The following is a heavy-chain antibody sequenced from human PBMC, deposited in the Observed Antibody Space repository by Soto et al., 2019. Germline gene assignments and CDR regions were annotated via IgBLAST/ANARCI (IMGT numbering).Heavy chain of an antibody. J-gene: IGHJ4*02. CDR3: ARDGAYCGGDCYSDY. V-gene: IGHV1-46*01. Sequence: ALVKVSCKASGYTFTSYYMHWVRQAPGQGLEWMGIINPSGGSTSYAQKFQGRVTMTRDTSTSTVYMELSSLRSEDTAVYYCARDGAYCGGDCYSDYWGQGTLVTVSS. CDR2: INPSGGST. CDR1: GYTFTSYY. D-gene: IGHD2-21*02.